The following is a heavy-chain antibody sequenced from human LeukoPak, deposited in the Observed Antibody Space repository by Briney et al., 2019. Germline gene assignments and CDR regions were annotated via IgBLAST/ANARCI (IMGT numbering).Heavy chain of an antibody. CDR1: GFTFGSYW. V-gene: IGHV3-74*01. CDR3: ARDRNYSPDY. J-gene: IGHJ4*02. CDR2: INSDGTST. Sequence: GGSLRLSCAASGFTFGSYWMHWVRPAPGKGLVWVSRINSDGTSTSYADSVKGRFTISRGNAKNTLFLQLNSLTAEDTAVYYCARDRNYSPDYWGQGTLVTVSS. D-gene: IGHD5-18*01.